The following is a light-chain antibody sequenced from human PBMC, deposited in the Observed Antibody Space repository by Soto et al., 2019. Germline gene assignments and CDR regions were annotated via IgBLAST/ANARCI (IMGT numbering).Light chain of an antibody. CDR1: SSDVGSYEY. J-gene: IGLJ2*01. V-gene: IGLV2-11*01. Sequence: QSVLIQPPSVSGSPGQSVTISCTGTSSDVGSYEYVSWYQQHPGTVPKPMIYNVNTRPSGVPDRFSGSKSGNTASMTISGLQAEDEADYYCAAWDDSLSGVVFGGGTKLTVL. CDR3: AAWDDSLSGVV. CDR2: NVN.